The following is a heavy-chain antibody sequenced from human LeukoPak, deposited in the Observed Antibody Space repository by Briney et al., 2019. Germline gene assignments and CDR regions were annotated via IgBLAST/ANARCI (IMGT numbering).Heavy chain of an antibody. Sequence: SETLSLTCAVYGGSFSGYYWSWIRQPPGKGLEWIGYIYYSGSTNYNPSLKSRVTISVDTSKNQFSLKLSSVTAADTAVYYCARLRYCSSTSCFDYWGQGTLVTVSS. V-gene: IGHV4-59*08. CDR1: GGSFSGYY. CDR3: ARLRYCSSTSCFDY. D-gene: IGHD2-2*01. CDR2: IYYSGST. J-gene: IGHJ4*02.